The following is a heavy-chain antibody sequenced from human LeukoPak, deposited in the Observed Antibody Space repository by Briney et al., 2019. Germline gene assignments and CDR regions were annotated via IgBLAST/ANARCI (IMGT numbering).Heavy chain of an antibody. CDR3: ARPYYYSSGSLPY. V-gene: IGHV3-11*04. J-gene: IGHJ4*02. D-gene: IGHD3-10*01. CDR2: LSSSGSAF. CDR1: GFTFSDYY. Sequence: GGSLRLSCVASGFTFSDYYMGWIRQAPGKGLEWIAYLSSSGSAFSYADSVKGRFTIARDNAKNSVYLEMNSLRADDTAVYYCARPYYYSSGSLPYWGQGTLVTVSS.